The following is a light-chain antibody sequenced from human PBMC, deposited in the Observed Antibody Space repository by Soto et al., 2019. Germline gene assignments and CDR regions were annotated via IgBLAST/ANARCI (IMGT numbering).Light chain of an antibody. J-gene: IGLJ3*02. V-gene: IGLV1-40*01. CDR2: GNS. CDR1: SSNIGAGYH. CDR3: QSYDSSLSGSV. Sequence: QSVLTQPPSVSVAPGQRVTISCTGSSSNIGAGYHVHWYQQLPGTAPKLLIYGNSNRPSGVPDRFSGSKSGTSASLAITGLQAEDEADYYCQSYDSSLSGSVFGGGTKLTVL.